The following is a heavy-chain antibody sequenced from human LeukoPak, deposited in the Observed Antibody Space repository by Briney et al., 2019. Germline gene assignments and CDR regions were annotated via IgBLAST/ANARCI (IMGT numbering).Heavy chain of an antibody. CDR3: ARRTFPNDAFDV. J-gene: IGHJ3*01. V-gene: IGHV3-21*01. Sequence: GGSLRLSCAASGFAFSTFSMNWVRQTPGKGLEWVSAISGSGSDIYYADSVKGRFTISRDNPKRSLYLQMNSLRAEDTAVYYCARRTFPNDAFDVWGQGTVVTVSS. CDR2: ISGSGSDI. CDR1: GFAFSTFS. D-gene: IGHD1-7*01.